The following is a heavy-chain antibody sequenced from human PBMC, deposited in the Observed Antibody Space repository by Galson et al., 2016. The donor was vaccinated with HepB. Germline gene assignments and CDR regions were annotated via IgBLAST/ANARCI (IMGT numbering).Heavy chain of an antibody. J-gene: IGHJ4*02. CDR3: ARDRFSYDSSGYPWTFDS. CDR2: ISAHNGDT. CDR1: GYTFTSYG. Sequence: SVKVSCKASGYTFTSYGVSWVRQAPGQGLEWMGWISAHNGDTNYAQKLQGRVTMTTDTSTNTAYMELRSLRSDDTAMYYCARDRFSYDSSGYPWTFDSWGQGTLVTVSS. D-gene: IGHD3-22*01. V-gene: IGHV1-18*01.